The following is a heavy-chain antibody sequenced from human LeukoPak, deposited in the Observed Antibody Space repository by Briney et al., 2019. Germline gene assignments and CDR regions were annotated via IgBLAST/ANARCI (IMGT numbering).Heavy chain of an antibody. CDR2: ISGNSYHI. J-gene: IGHJ6*02. D-gene: IGHD5-12*01. Sequence: PGGSLRLSCAASGFTFSTCSMFWVRQAPGKGLEWVSAISGNSYHIYYADSVKGRFTISRDNAKNSLYLQMSSLRAEDTAVYYCARVVAAHQYYYAMDVWGQGTTVTVSS. CDR1: GFTFSTCS. CDR3: ARVVAAHQYYYAMDV. V-gene: IGHV3-21*06.